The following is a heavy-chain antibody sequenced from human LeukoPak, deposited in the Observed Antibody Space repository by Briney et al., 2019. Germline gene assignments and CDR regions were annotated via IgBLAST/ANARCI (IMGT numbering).Heavy chain of an antibody. CDR3: AREENYDFWSGYGSYGMDV. Sequence: ASVKVSCKASGYTFTGYYMHWVRPAPGQGLEWMGWVNPNSGGTNYAQKFQGRVTMTRDTSISTAYMELSRLRSDDTAVYYCAREENYDFWSGYGSYGMDVWGQGTTVTVSS. CDR1: GYTFTGYY. V-gene: IGHV1-2*02. D-gene: IGHD3-3*01. CDR2: VNPNSGGT. J-gene: IGHJ6*02.